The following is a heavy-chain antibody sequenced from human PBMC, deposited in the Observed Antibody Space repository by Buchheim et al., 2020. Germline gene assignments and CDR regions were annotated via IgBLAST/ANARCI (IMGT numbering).Heavy chain of an antibody. CDR3: ARDAYSSSSKYYYYYYGMDV. V-gene: IGHV3-33*01. D-gene: IGHD6-6*01. Sequence: QVQLVESGGGVVQPGRSLRLSCAASGFTFSSYGMHWVRQAQGKGLEWVAVIWYDGSNKYYADSVKGRFTISSDNSKNKLYLQMNSLRAEDTAVYYCARDAYSSSSKYYYYYYGMDVWGQGTT. J-gene: IGHJ6*02. CDR2: IWYDGSNK. CDR1: GFTFSSYG.